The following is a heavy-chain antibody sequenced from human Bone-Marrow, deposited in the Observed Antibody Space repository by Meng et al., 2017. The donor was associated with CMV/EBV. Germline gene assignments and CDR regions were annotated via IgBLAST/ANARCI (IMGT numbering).Heavy chain of an antibody. D-gene: IGHD3-22*01. CDR3: ARYYYDSSGYYRYCSWNWFDP. CDR2: IIPILGIA. J-gene: IGHJ5*02. V-gene: IGHV1-69*10. CDR1: GDTFSSYA. Sequence: SVKVSCKASGDTFSSYAISWVRQAPGQGLEWMGGIIPILGIANYAQKFQGRVTITADKSTSTAYMELSSLRSEDTAVYYCARYYYDSSGYYRYCSWNWFDPWGQGTLVTVSS.